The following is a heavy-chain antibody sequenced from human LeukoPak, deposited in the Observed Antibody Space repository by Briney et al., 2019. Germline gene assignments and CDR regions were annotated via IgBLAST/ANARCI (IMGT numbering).Heavy chain of an antibody. Sequence: GGSLRLSCAASGFTFSNYYMNWVRQAPGKGLEWVSSISSSSSYIYYAGSVKGRFTISRDNAKNSLYLQMNSLRAEDTAVNYCARSTGSSWYYFDYWGQGTLVTVSS. V-gene: IGHV3-21*01. CDR2: ISSSSSYI. J-gene: IGHJ4*02. CDR3: ARSTGSSWYYFDY. D-gene: IGHD6-13*01. CDR1: GFTFSNYY.